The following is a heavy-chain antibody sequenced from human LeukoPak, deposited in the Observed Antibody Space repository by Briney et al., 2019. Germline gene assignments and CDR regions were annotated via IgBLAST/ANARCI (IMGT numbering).Heavy chain of an antibody. V-gene: IGHV1-69*13. CDR1: GGTFSSYA. D-gene: IGHD1-1*01. J-gene: IGHJ5*02. CDR2: ITPIFGTA. CDR3: ARVHTHNWQLFDP. Sequence: ASVKVSCKASGGTFSSYAISWVRQAPGQGLEWMGGITPIFGTANYAQKFQGRVTITADESTSTAYMELSSLRSEDTAVYYCARVHTHNWQLFDPWGQGTLVTVSS.